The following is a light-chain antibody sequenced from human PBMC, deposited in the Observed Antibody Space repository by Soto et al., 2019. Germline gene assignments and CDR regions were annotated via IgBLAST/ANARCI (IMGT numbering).Light chain of an antibody. J-gene: IGLJ2*01. Sequence: QSALTQPASVSGSPGQSITISCTGTGNDVGAYKYVSWYQQHPGKVPKLMIFEVSNRPSGVSKRFSGSKSGNTASLNISGLQADDEADYYCSSYTSSRSVVFGGGTQLTVL. V-gene: IGLV2-14*01. CDR3: SSYTSSRSVV. CDR2: EVS. CDR1: GNDVGAYKY.